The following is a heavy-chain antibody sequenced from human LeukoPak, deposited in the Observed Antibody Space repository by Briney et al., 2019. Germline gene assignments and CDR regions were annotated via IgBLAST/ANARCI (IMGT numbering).Heavy chain of an antibody. CDR1: GFTFSSYA. V-gene: IGHV3-64*01. J-gene: IGHJ4*02. CDR3: ARGSSIVRQPFDY. Sequence: GGSLRLSCAASGFTFSSYAMHWVRQAPGKGLEYVSAISSNGGSTYYANSVKGRFTISRDNSKNTLYLQMGSLRAEDMAVYYFARGSSIVRQPFDYWGQGTLVTVSS. CDR2: ISSNGGST. D-gene: IGHD3-10*01.